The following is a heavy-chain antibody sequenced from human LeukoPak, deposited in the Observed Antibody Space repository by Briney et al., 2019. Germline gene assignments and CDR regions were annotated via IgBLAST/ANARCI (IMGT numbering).Heavy chain of an antibody. CDR3: ASGWELRRGDAFDI. V-gene: IGHV4-39*01. Sequence: SETLSLTCTVSGGSISSSSYFWGWIRQPPGKGLEWIGSIYYSGSTYYNPSLKRRVTISVDTSKSQFSLKLSSMTAADTAVYYCASGWELRRGDAFDIWGQGTMVTVSS. CDR1: GGSISSSSYF. CDR2: IYYSGST. D-gene: IGHD1-26*01. J-gene: IGHJ3*02.